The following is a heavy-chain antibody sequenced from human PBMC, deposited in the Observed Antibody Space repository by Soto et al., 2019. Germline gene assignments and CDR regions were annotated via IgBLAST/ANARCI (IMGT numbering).Heavy chain of an antibody. CDR1: GFTFSSYA. D-gene: IGHD2-2*01. CDR3: ARREKPYSAMGVVPAAVLYYFDY. Sequence: EVQLLESGGGLVQPGGSLRLSCAASGFTFSSYAMSWVRQAPGKGLEWVSAISGSGGSTYYADSVKGRFTISRDNSKNTLYLQMNSLRAEDTAVYYCARREKPYSAMGVVPAAVLYYFDYWGQGTLVTVSS. J-gene: IGHJ4*02. CDR2: ISGSGGST. V-gene: IGHV3-23*01.